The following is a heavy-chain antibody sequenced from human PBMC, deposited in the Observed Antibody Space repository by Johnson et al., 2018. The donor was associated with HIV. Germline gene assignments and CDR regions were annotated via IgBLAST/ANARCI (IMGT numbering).Heavy chain of an antibody. CDR1: GFTFSSYW. D-gene: IGHD1-26*01. CDR3: AREEEWELTLVGVGAFDI. J-gene: IGHJ3*02. Sequence: VLLVESGGGVVQPGRSLRLSCAASGFTFSSYWMSWVRQAPGKGLEWVANIKQDGSEKYYVDSVKGRFPISRDNAKNSLYLQMNSRRAEDTAVYYCAREEEWELTLVGVGAFDIWGQGTMVTVSS. CDR2: IKQDGSEK. V-gene: IGHV3-7*03.